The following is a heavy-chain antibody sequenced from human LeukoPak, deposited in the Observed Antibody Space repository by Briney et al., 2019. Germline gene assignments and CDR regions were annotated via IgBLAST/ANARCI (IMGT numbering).Heavy chain of an antibody. D-gene: IGHD6-25*01. CDR1: GYTFTSYD. CDR3: ARGRPSGARKVNWFDP. CDR2: MNPNSGNT. V-gene: IGHV1-8*01. J-gene: IGHJ5*02. Sequence: ASVKVSCKASGYTFTSYDINWVRQATGQGLEWMGWMNPNSGNTGYAQKFQGRVTMTRNTSISTAYMELSSLRSEDTAVYYCARGRPSGARKVNWFDPWGQGTLVTVSS.